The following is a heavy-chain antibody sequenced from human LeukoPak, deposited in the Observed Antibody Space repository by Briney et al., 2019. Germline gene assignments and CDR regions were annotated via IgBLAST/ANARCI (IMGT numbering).Heavy chain of an antibody. CDR2: IYYSGST. V-gene: IGHV4-39*07. CDR1: GDSIGSSPYY. J-gene: IGHJ5*02. Sequence: KPSETVSLTCTVSGDSIGSSPYYWGWIRQPPGKGLEWIGSIYYSGSTYYNPSLKSRITISVDTSKNQFSLKLSSVTAADTAVYYCAREKIAAAGTGWFDPWGQGTLVTVSS. CDR3: AREKIAAAGTGWFDP. D-gene: IGHD6-13*01.